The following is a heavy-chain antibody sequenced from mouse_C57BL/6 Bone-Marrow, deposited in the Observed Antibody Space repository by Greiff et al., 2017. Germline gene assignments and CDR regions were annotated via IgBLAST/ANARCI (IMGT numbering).Heavy chain of an antibody. CDR3: ARYDDYDVDY. J-gene: IGHJ2*01. D-gene: IGHD2-4*01. CDR1: GFTFTDYY. CDR2: IRNKANGYTT. Sequence: VKLMESGGGLVQPGGSLSLSCAASGFTFTDYYMSWVRQPPGKALEWLGFIRNKANGYTTEYSASVKGRFTISRDNSQSIRYLQTNALRAEDSATYYCARYDDYDVDYWGQGTTLTVSS. V-gene: IGHV7-3*01.